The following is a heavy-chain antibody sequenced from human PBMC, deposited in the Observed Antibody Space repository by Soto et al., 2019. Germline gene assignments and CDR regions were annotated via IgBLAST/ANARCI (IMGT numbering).Heavy chain of an antibody. Sequence: QVQLQESGPGLVKPSQTLSLTCTVSGGSITSHTHYWSWIRQHPGKGLEWIGNIYFRGTTYYNPSLESLVFISLDTSKNHFSLSLTSVTAADTAVYFCATYDYSDFYFDQWGQGTLVSVSS. CDR1: GGSITSHTHY. J-gene: IGHJ4*02. CDR2: IYFRGTT. V-gene: IGHV4-31*01. CDR3: ATYDYSDFYFDQ. D-gene: IGHD4-17*01.